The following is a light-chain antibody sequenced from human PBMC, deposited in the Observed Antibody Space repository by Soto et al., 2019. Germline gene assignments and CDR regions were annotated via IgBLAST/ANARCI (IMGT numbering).Light chain of an antibody. CDR3: QKYGSSPVYT. CDR1: QSVSSSY. CDR2: GAS. V-gene: IGKV3-20*01. J-gene: IGKJ2*01. Sequence: EIVLTQSPGTLSLSPGERATISCRASQSVSSSYLAWYQQKPGQAPRLLIYGASSRATGIPDRFSGSGSVTDFTLTISRLEPEDFAVYYCQKYGSSPVYTFGHRTKLEIK.